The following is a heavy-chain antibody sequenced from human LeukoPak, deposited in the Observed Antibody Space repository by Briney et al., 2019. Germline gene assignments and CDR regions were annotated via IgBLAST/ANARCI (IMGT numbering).Heavy chain of an antibody. Sequence: ASVKVSCKASEYTFTSYDINWVRQATGQGLEWMGWMNPNSGNTGYAQKFQGRLTMTRVTSISTAYMELNNLTSEDTAVYYCARGSWGEIAGRKSFEFWGQGSLVTVSS. CDR1: EYTFTSYD. V-gene: IGHV1-8*01. J-gene: IGHJ4*02. CDR2: MNPNSGNT. D-gene: IGHD6-6*01. CDR3: ARGSWGEIAGRKSFEF.